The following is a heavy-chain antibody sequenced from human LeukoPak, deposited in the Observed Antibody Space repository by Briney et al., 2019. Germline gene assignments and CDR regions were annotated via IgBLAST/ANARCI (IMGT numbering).Heavy chain of an antibody. D-gene: IGHD3-3*01. V-gene: IGHV4-38-2*02. CDR3: ARMGRYRFGVVTKPRGLFDY. J-gene: IGHJ4*02. Sequence: SETLSLTCTVSGYSFGSDYYWGWIRQPPGKGLEWIGSIYYSGNTYYNPSLKSRVTISVDTPKNQFSLKLSSVTAADTAVYYCARMGRYRFGVVTKPRGLFDYWGQGTLVTVSS. CDR2: IYYSGNT. CDR1: GYSFGSDYY.